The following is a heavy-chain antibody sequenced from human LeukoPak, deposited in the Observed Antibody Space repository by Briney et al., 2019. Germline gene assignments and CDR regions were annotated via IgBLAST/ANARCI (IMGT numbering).Heavy chain of an antibody. D-gene: IGHD3-10*01. CDR3: ARGADYYGSGSYYPRPPYYYYYYMDV. Sequence: SETLSLTCAVYGGSFSGYYWSWIRQPPGKRLEWIGEINHSGSTNYNPSLKSRVTISVDTSKNQFSLKLSSVTAADTAVYYCARGADYYGSGSYYPRPPYYYYYYMDVWGKGTTVTVSS. CDR1: GGSFSGYY. CDR2: INHSGST. V-gene: IGHV4-34*01. J-gene: IGHJ6*03.